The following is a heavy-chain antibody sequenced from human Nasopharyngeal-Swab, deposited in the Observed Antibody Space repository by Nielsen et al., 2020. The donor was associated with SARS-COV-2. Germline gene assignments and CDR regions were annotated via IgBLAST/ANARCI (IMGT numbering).Heavy chain of an antibody. D-gene: IGHD4-17*01. CDR3: ARVGAFRGNYGDYEVY. CDR2: IIPIFGTA. V-gene: IGHV1-69*06. CDR1: GGTFSSYA. Sequence: SVKVSCKASGGTFSSYAISWVRQAPGQGLEWMGGIIPIFGTANYAQKFQGRVTLTADKSTSTAYMELSSLRSEDTAVYYCARVGAFRGNYGDYEVYWGQGTLVTVSS. J-gene: IGHJ4*02.